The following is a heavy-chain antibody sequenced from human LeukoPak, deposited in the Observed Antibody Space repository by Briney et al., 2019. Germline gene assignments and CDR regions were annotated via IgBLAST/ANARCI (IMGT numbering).Heavy chain of an antibody. Sequence: SQTLSLTCTVSGGSISSGGYYCSWIRQHPGKGLEWIGYIYYSGSTYYNPSLKSRVTISVDTSKNQFSLKLSSVTAADTAVYYCARADSWFGEFNFDYWGQGTLVTVSS. CDR1: GGSISSGGYY. CDR3: ARADSWFGEFNFDY. J-gene: IGHJ4*02. V-gene: IGHV4-31*03. CDR2: IYYSGST. D-gene: IGHD3-10*01.